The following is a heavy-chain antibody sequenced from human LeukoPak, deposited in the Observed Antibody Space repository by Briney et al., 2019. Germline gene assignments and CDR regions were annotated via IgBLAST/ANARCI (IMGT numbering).Heavy chain of an antibody. V-gene: IGHV4-4*07. J-gene: IGHJ6*03. CDR1: GGSFSNYY. CDR3: ARAVYEYSYGNYYYYMDV. D-gene: IGHD5-18*01. CDR2: IYTSGST. Sequence: PSETLSLTCTVSGGSFSNYYWSWIRQPAGKGLEWIGRIYTSGSTNYNLSLKSRVTMSVDTAKNQFSLKLSSVTAADTAVYYCARAVYEYSYGNYYYYMDVWGKGTTVTISS.